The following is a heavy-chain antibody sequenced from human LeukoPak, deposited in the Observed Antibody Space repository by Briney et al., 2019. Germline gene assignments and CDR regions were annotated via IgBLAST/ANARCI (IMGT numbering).Heavy chain of an antibody. CDR3: ARSVAVAGTSWFDP. J-gene: IGHJ5*02. CDR1: GYTFTSYG. CDR2: ISAYNGNT. D-gene: IGHD6-19*01. Sequence: ASVKVSCKASGYTFTSYGISWVRQAPGQGLEWMGWISAYNGNTNYAQKLQGRVTMTTDTSTSTAYMELRSLRSDDTAVYYYARSVAVAGTSWFDPWGQGTLVTVSS. V-gene: IGHV1-18*01.